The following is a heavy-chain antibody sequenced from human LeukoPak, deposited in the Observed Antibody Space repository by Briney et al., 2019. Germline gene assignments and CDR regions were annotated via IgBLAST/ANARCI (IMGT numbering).Heavy chain of an antibody. CDR2: INPNSGGT. D-gene: IGHD6-19*01. Sequence: ASVKVSCKASGYTFTGYYMHGVRQAPGQGLEWMGWINPNSGGTNYAQKFQGRVTMTSDTSLSTAYMLLSRPESDDTAVYYCARVGSSAWWTDYWGQGTLVTVSS. J-gene: IGHJ4*02. CDR1: GYTFTGYY. V-gene: IGHV1-2*02. CDR3: ARVGSSAWWTDY.